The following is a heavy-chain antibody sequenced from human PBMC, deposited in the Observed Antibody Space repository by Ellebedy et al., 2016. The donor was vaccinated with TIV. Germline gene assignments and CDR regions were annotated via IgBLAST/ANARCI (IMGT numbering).Heavy chain of an antibody. D-gene: IGHD1-26*01. CDR1: GFTFSSYS. Sequence: GGSLRLSCATSGFTFSSYSMNWVRQAPGKGLEWVSYISSSSSTIYYSDSVKGRFTISRDNAKNSLYLQMNSLRDEGTAVYYCAREVSDLSGSYYNYYYGMDVWGQGTTVTVSS. CDR2: ISSSSSTI. J-gene: IGHJ6*02. V-gene: IGHV3-48*02. CDR3: AREVSDLSGSYYNYYYGMDV.